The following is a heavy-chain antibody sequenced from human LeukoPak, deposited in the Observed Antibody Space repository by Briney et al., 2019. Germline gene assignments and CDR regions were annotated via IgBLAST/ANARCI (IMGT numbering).Heavy chain of an antibody. V-gene: IGHV1-2*02. CDR2: INPNSGGT. CDR3: ARRSSGWYTGWFDP. CDR1: GYTFTGYY. D-gene: IGHD6-19*01. J-gene: IGHJ5*02. Sequence: ASVKVSCKASGYTFTGYYMHWVRQAPGQGLEWMGWINPNSGGTNYAQKFQGRVTMTRDTSISTAYMELSRLRSDDTAVYYCARRSSGWYTGWFDPWGQGTLVTVSS.